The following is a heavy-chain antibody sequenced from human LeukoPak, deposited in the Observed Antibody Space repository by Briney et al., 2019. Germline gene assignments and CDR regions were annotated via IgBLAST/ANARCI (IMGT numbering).Heavy chain of an antibody. Sequence: GGSLRLSCAASGFTFSRYWMSWVRQAPGKGLERVANTNQDESEKYFVDSVKGRFTISRDNAKNTLYLQMNSLRAEDTAVYYCAKDKDFWSGYYRGVPFYYGMDVWGQGTTVTVSS. CDR3: AKDKDFWSGYYRGVPFYYGMDV. D-gene: IGHD3-3*01. V-gene: IGHV3-7*01. J-gene: IGHJ6*02. CDR1: GFTFSRYW. CDR2: TNQDESEK.